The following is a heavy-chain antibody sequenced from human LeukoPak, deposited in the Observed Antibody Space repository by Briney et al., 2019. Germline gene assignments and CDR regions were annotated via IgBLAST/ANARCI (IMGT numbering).Heavy chain of an antibody. D-gene: IGHD6-13*01. Sequence: SETLSLTCIVSGGSISTSAYYWGWIRQPPGEGLQWIGSIYYSGNTYYNSSLKSRVTISVDTSKSQFSLKLSSVTAADTAAYYCARHIYSSSWYEGAPFDYWGQGTLVTVSS. J-gene: IGHJ4*02. CDR2: IYYSGNT. CDR3: ARHIYSSSWYEGAPFDY. V-gene: IGHV4-39*01. CDR1: GGSISTSAYY.